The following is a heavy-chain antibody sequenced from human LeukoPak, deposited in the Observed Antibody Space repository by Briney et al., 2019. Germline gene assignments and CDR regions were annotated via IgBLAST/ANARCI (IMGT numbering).Heavy chain of an antibody. CDR3: ANCTSPCRD. CDR2: INPSGST. Sequence: PSETLSLTCAVYGGSFSDYYWTWIRQPPGKGLEWIGEINPSGSTNYNLSLKSRVTISVDTSKNQFSLILTSVTAADTAIYYCANCTSPCRDWGQGTLVTVSS. CDR1: GGSFSDYY. D-gene: IGHD2-8*01. V-gene: IGHV4-34*01. J-gene: IGHJ1*01.